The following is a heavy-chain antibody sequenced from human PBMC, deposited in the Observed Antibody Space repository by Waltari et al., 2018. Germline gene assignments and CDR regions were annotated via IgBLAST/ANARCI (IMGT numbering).Heavy chain of an antibody. J-gene: IGHJ3*02. CDR1: GYTFTSYG. CDR3: ARDAIVVVPAALYAFDI. CDR2: ISAYNGNT. Sequence: QVQLVQSGAEVKKPGASVKVSCKASGYTFTSYGISWVRQDPGQGLEWMGWISAYNGNTNYAQKLQGRVTMTTDTSTSTAYMELRSLRSDDTAVYYCARDAIVVVPAALYAFDIWGQGTMVTVSS. D-gene: IGHD2-2*01. V-gene: IGHV1-18*01.